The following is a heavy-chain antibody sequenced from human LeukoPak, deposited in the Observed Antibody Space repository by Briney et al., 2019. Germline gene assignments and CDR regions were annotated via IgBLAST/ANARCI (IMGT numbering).Heavy chain of an antibody. V-gene: IGHV3-30*18. CDR1: GFTFSSYG. J-gene: IGHJ4*02. Sequence: PGRSLRLSCAASGFTFSSYGMHWVRLAPGRGLEWVAVISYDGSKKYCADSVKGRFTVSRDNSKNTLYLQMNSLRAEDTAVYYCAKNLGDYNSHYFDYWGQGTLVTVSS. CDR2: ISYDGSKK. CDR3: AKNLGDYNSHYFDY. D-gene: IGHD2-21*02.